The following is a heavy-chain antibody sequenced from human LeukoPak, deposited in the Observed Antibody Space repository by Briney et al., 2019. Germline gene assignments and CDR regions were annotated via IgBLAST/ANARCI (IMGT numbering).Heavy chain of an antibody. D-gene: IGHD4-11*01. CDR3: ARGHRMTTVTQGGYYYGMDV. Sequence: SETLSLTCAVSGGSISSSNWWSWVRQPPGKGLEWIGEIYHSGSTNYNPSLKSRVTISVDKSKNQFSLKLSSVTAADTAVYYCARGHRMTTVTQGGYYYGMDVWGQGTTVTVSS. CDR2: IYHSGST. CDR1: GGSISSSNW. V-gene: IGHV4-4*02. J-gene: IGHJ6*02.